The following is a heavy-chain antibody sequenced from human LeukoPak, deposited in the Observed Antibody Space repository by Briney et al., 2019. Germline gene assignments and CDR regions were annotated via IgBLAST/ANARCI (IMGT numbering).Heavy chain of an antibody. CDR2: ISSGSNYI. D-gene: IGHD4-17*01. Sequence: GGSLRLSCAASGFTFSSYTMNWVRQAPGKGLEWVSYISSGSNYIYYADSEKGRFTISRDNAKNSLYLQMNSLRAEDTAVYYCARECHGDQGYGMDVWGQGTTVTVSS. V-gene: IGHV3-21*01. J-gene: IGHJ6*02. CDR3: ARECHGDQGYGMDV. CDR1: GFTFSSYT.